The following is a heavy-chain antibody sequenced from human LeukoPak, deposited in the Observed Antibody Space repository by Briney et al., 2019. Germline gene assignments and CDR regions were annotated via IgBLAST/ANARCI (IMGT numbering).Heavy chain of an antibody. CDR1: GGSISSGGYY. CDR2: IYYSGST. Sequence: SETLSLTCTVSGGSISSGGYYWSWIRQHPGKGLEWIGYIYYSGSTYYNPSLKSRVTISVDTSKNQFSLKLNSVTAADTAVYYCARDREEPIAAAGTLVGAFDIWGQGTMVTVSS. V-gene: IGHV4-31*03. CDR3: ARDREEPIAAAGTLVGAFDI. J-gene: IGHJ3*02. D-gene: IGHD6-13*01.